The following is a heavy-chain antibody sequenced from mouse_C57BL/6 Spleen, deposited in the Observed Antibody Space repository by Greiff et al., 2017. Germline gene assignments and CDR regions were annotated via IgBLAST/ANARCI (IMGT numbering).Heavy chain of an antibody. CDR1: GFTFSDYG. D-gene: IGHD2-1*01. CDR2: IGSGSSTI. V-gene: IGHV5-17*01. J-gene: IGHJ4*01. CDR3: ARRLYYGNYCYAMDY. Sequence: EVQLVESGGGLVKPGGSLKLSCAASGFTFSDYGMHWVRQAPEKGLEWVAYIGSGSSTIYYADTVKGRFTISRDNAKNTLFLQMTSLRSEDTAMYYCARRLYYGNYCYAMDYWGQGTSVTVSS.